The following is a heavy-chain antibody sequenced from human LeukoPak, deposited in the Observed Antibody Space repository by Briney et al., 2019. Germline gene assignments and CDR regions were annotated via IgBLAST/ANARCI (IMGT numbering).Heavy chain of an antibody. CDR2: ISSSSTYT. CDR1: GFTFSDYY. J-gene: IGHJ4*02. D-gene: IGHD3-16*01. V-gene: IGHV3-11*03. Sequence: GGSLRLSCAASGFTFSDYYMSWFRQAPVKGLEWVSYISSSSTYTNYADSVKGRFTISRDNAKNSLYLQMNSLRAEDTALYYCARNRGNYFDYWGQGTLVTVSS. CDR3: ARNRGNYFDY.